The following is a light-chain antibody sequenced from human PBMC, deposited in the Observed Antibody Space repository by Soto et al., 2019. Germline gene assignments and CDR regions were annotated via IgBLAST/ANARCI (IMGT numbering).Light chain of an antibody. CDR1: QSISSY. V-gene: IGKV1-39*01. CDR2: AAS. Sequence: DIQTTQSPSSLSASVGDRVTITCRASQSISSYLNWYQQKPGKAPKLLIYAASSLQSGVPSRFSGSGSGTDFTLTISSLQPEDFATYYCQQSFSSFLYTFGQGTKLEIK. J-gene: IGKJ2*01. CDR3: QQSFSSFLYT.